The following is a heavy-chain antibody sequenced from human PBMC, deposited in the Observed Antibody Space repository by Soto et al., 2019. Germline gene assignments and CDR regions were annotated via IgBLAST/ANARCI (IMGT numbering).Heavy chain of an antibody. CDR1: GFTFIAYC. J-gene: IGHJ4*02. V-gene: IGHV3-7*03. CDR3: ARGYDFWSARGTFDY. D-gene: IGHD3-3*01. CDR2: IKQDGSEK. Sequence: WGSLRLSCAASGFTFIAYCMSWVRQAPGKGLDWVANIKQDGSEKHYVDSVRGRFTISRDSAKNSLYLQMNSLRAEDTAVYYCARGYDFWSARGTFDYWGQGTLVTVSS.